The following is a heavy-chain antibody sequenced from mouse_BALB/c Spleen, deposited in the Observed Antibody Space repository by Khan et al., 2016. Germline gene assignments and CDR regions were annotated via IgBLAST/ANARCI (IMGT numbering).Heavy chain of an antibody. J-gene: IGHJ4*01. CDR3: LRDAMDY. V-gene: IGHV1-26*01. Sequence: QLVQSGPDLVKPGASVKISCKASGYSFSGYYMHWVKQSHGKSLEWVGRVNPNTGDTRYNQNFKGKAILTIDRSSTTAYMEVRSLTSEDSAVYICLRDAMDYWGQGISVTVSS. D-gene: IGHD1-1*01. CDR1: GYSFSGYY. CDR2: VNPNTGDT.